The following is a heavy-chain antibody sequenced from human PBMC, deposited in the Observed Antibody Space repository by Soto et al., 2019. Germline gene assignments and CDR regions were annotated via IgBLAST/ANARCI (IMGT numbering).Heavy chain of an antibody. CDR1: GGSITNNNYY. CDR3: ARVPSSYGRSFMFDS. V-gene: IGHV4-31*03. J-gene: IGHJ4*02. D-gene: IGHD5-18*01. CDR2: INYVGSA. Sequence: QVQLQESGPGLVKPSQTLSLTCTVSGGSITNNNYYWSWIRQHPGKGLEWIGYINYVGSAYYNPSLKSRRTLSVDTSKNQFFLKVTSVTAADTAVFYCARVPSSYGRSFMFDSWGQGTLVTVSS.